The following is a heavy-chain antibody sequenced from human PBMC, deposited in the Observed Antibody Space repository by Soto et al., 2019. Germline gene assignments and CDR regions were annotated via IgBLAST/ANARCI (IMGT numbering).Heavy chain of an antibody. V-gene: IGHV3-7*01. CDR2: IKQDGSDK. CDR1: GFTFSACW. D-gene: IGHD6-19*01. J-gene: IGHJ3*02. CDR3: ARHANGWNDACDI. Sequence: DVQLVESGGGLVQPGGSLRLSCAASGFTFSACWMSWVRQAPGKGLEGVANIKQDGSDKYYVDSVKGRFTISRDNAKNSRFLHKNNLRAENTAIYYGARHANGWNDACDICGQGTMVTLSA.